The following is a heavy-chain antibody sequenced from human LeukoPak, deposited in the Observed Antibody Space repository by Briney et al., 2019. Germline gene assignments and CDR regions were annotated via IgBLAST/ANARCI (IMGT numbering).Heavy chain of an antibody. J-gene: IGHJ4*02. Sequence: SETLSLTCTVSGGSISSGNYFWSWIRQHPGKGLEWIGYIYHSGSTYYNPSLKSRVSISGDTSKNEFSLTLNSVTAADTAVYYCATASKERSGYFKYFVHWGQGSLVTVSS. CDR1: GGSISSGNYF. CDR2: IYHSGST. CDR3: ATASKERSGYFKYFVH. D-gene: IGHD3-22*01. V-gene: IGHV4-31*03.